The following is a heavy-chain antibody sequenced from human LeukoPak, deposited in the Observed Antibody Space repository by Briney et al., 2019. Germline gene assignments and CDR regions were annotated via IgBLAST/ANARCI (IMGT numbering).Heavy chain of an antibody. Sequence: PGGSLRLSCEASRFSFSAYPMGWVRRAPGKGLEWVSGISASGDVTFHADPLQGRFTISRDNSKNTLYLQMNSLRAEDTAEYYCAKSLLTTASGTGRAFDIWGQGTMVIVSA. V-gene: IGHV3-23*01. D-gene: IGHD1-26*01. CDR2: ISASGDVT. CDR1: RFSFSAYP. J-gene: IGHJ3*02. CDR3: AKSLLTTASGTGRAFDI.